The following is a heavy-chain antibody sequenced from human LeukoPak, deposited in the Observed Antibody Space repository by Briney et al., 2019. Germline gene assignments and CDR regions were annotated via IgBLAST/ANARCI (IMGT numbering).Heavy chain of an antibody. CDR2: IYYSGST. CDR1: GGSISSSSYY. Sequence: KTSETLSLTCTVSGGSISSSSYYWGWIRQPPGKGLEWIGSIYYSGSTYYNPSLKSRVTISVDTSKNQFSLKLNSVTAADTAVYYCARHSLALRSFAFDIWGEGTLVTVSS. V-gene: IGHV4-39*01. CDR3: ARHSLALRSFAFDI. J-gene: IGHJ3*02.